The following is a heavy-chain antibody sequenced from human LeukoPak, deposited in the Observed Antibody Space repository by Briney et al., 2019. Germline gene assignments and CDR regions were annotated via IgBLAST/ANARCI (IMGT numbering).Heavy chain of an antibody. CDR2: TYYRSKWYN. V-gene: IGHV6-1*01. J-gene: IGHJ5*02. CDR1: GDSVSSNSAA. Sequence: SQTLSLTCAISGDSVSSNSAAWNWIRQSPSRGLEWLGRTYYRSKWYNDYAVSVKSRITINPDTSKNQFSLQLNSVTPEDTAVYYCAREVLGGYRIGIAVAGHDGNWFDPWGQGTLVTVSS. CDR3: AREVLGGYRIGIAVAGHDGNWFDP. D-gene: IGHD6-19*01.